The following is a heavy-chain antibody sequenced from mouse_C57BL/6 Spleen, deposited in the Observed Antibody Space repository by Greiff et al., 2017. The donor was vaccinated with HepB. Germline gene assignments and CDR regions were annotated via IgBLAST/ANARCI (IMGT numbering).Heavy chain of an antibody. CDR2: IYPRDGST. V-gene: IGHV1-85*01. J-gene: IGHJ2*01. D-gene: IGHD1-1*01. CDR1: GYTFTSYD. CDR3: ARSSYYYGSSYLDY. Sequence: VQLQQSGPELVKPGASVKLSCKASGYTFTSYDINWVKQRPGQGLEWIGWIYPRDGSTKYNEKFKGKATLTVDTSSSTAYMDLHSLTSEDSAVYFGARSSYYYGSSYLDYWGQGTTLTVSS.